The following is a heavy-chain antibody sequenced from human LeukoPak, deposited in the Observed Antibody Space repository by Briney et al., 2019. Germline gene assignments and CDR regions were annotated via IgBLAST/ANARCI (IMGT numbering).Heavy chain of an antibody. CDR1: GYTLTELS. J-gene: IGHJ3*02. CDR3: ATPTFFDIVVVPAALSVAFDI. CDR2: FDPEDGET. Sequence: ASVKVSCKVSGYTLTELSMHWVRQAPGKGLEWMGGFDPEDGETIYAQKFQGRVTMTEDTSTDTAYMELSSLRSEDTAVYYCATPTFFDIVVVPAALSVAFDIWGQGTMVTVSS. V-gene: IGHV1-24*01. D-gene: IGHD2-2*01.